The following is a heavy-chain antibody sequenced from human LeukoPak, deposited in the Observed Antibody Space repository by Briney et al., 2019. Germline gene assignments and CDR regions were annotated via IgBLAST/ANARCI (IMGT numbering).Heavy chain of an antibody. Sequence: SETLSLTCAVYGGSFSGYYWSWIRQPPGKGLEWIGEINHSGSTNYNPSLKSRVTISVDTSKNQFSLKLSSVTAADTAVYYCVRGRIVVVVAARNNWFDPWGQGTLVTVSS. CDR3: VRGRIVVVVAARNNWFDP. J-gene: IGHJ5*02. D-gene: IGHD2-15*01. CDR1: GGSFSGYY. CDR2: INHSGST. V-gene: IGHV4-34*01.